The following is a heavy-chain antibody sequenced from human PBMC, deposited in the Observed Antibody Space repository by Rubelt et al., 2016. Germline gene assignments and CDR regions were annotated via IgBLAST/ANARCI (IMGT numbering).Heavy chain of an antibody. V-gene: IGHV1-69*01. CDR2: IIPIFGTA. CDR3: ARDSSECGCGGDCCTYYYGMDV. Sequence: QVQLVQSGAEVKKPGSSVKVSCKASGGTFSSYAISWVRQAPGQGLEWMGGIIPIFGTANYAQKFQGRVTITADESTSTAYMERSSLGSEDTAVYYCARDSSECGCGGDCCTYYYGMDVWGQGTTVTVSS. CDR1: GGTFSSYA. J-gene: IGHJ6*02. D-gene: IGHD2-21*02.